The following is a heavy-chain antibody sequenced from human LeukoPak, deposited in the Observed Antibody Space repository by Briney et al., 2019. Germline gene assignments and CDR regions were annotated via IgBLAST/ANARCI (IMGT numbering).Heavy chain of an antibody. CDR2: IWYDGSNK. V-gene: IGHV3-33*01. CDR1: GFTFSSYG. J-gene: IGHJ4*02. Sequence: GGSLRLSCAASGFTFSSYGMHWVRQAPGKGLEWVAGIWYDGSNKYYADSVKGRFTISRDNSKNTLYLQMNSLRAEDTAVYYCARDRAGTFDYWGQGTLVTVSS. D-gene: IGHD6-19*01. CDR3: ARDRAGTFDY.